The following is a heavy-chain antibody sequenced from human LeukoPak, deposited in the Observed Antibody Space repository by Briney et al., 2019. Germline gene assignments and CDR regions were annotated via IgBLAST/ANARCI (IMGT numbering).Heavy chain of an antibody. V-gene: IGHV3-30*02. CDR1: GSTFSSYG. D-gene: IGHD6-13*01. J-gene: IGHJ4*02. Sequence: GGSLRLSCAASGSTFSSYGMHWVRQAPGKGLEWVAFIRYDGSNKYYADSVKGRFTISRDNAKNSLYLQMNSLRAEDTAVYYCARDAAAAGSEAFDYWGQGTLVTVSS. CDR2: IRYDGSNK. CDR3: ARDAAAAGSEAFDY.